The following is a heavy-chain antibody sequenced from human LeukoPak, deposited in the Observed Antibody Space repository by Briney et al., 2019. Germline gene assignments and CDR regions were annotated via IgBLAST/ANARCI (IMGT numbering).Heavy chain of an antibody. Sequence: GASVEVSRKASGYTFTSYYMHWVRQAPGQGLEWMGIINPSGGSTSYAQKFQGRVTMTRDTSTSTVYMELSSLRSEDTAVYYCARPSLYYYYGMDVWGQGTTVTVSS. CDR1: GYTFTSYY. V-gene: IGHV1-46*01. CDR2: INPSGGST. J-gene: IGHJ6*02. CDR3: ARPSLYYYYGMDV.